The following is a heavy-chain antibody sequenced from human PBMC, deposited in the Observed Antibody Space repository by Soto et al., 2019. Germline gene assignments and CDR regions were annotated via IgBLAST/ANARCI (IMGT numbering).Heavy chain of an antibody. CDR1: GFTVSSNY. J-gene: IGHJ6*02. Sequence: GGSLRLSCAASGFTVSSNYMSWVRQAPGKGLEWVSVIYSGGSTDYADSVKGRFIISRDNSKNTLYLQMNSLRAEDTAVYYCARCHFATLYYGMDVWGQGTTVTSP. CDR3: ARCHFATLYYGMDV. CDR2: IYSGGST. V-gene: IGHV3-66*01. D-gene: IGHD3-3*02.